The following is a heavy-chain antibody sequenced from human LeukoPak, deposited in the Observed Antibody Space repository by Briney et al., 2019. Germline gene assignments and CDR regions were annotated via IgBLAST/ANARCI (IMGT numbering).Heavy chain of an antibody. CDR1: GYTFTSYY. V-gene: IGHV1-2*02. J-gene: IGHJ3*02. D-gene: IGHD1-26*01. CDR2: INPNSGGT. Sequence: ASVKVSCKASGYTFTSYYMHWVRQAPGQGLEWMGWINPNSGGTNYAQKFQGRVTMTRDTSISTAYMELSRLRSDDTAVYYCAREAIVGATKDAFDIWGQGTMVTVSS. CDR3: AREAIVGATKDAFDI.